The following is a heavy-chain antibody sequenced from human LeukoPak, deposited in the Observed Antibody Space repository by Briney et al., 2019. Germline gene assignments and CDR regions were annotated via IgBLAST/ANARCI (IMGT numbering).Heavy chain of an antibody. J-gene: IGHJ4*02. CDR1: GGSISSYY. CDR3: ARVLSSSWLFDY. Sequence: SETLSLACTVSGGSISSYYWSWIRQPAGKGLEWIGRIYTSGSTNYNPSLKSRVTMSVDTSKNQFSLKLSSVTAADTAVYYCARVLSSSWLFDYWGQGTLVTVSS. D-gene: IGHD6-13*01. V-gene: IGHV4-4*07. CDR2: IYTSGST.